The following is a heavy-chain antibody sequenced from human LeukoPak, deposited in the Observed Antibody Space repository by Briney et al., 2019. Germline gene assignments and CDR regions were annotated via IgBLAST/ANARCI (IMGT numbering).Heavy chain of an antibody. CDR1: GFTFSSYA. D-gene: IGHD3-3*01. CDR2: ISYDGSNK. J-gene: IGHJ4*02. Sequence: QAGGSLILSCSASGFTFSSYAMHSVRQAPGKGLEWEAVISYDGSNKYYADSVKGRFTISRDNSKNTLYVQMNSRRAEDTAVYYCARARDFWSGLDYWGQGTLVTVSS. CDR3: ARARDFWSGLDY. V-gene: IGHV3-30*01.